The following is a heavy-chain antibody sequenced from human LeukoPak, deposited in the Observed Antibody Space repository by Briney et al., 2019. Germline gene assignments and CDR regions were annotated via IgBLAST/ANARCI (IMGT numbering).Heavy chain of an antibody. CDR3: AKDWGSGSYQPDAFDI. V-gene: IGHV3-30*18. J-gene: IGHJ3*02. D-gene: IGHD1-26*01. CDR1: GFTFSSYG. Sequence: GGSLGLSFAASGFTFSSYGMHWSPQAPGKGLEWGPVISYDGSNKYYADSVKGRFTISRDNSKNTLYLQMNSLRAEDTAVYYCAKDWGSGSYQPDAFDIWGQGTMVTVSS. CDR2: ISYDGSNK.